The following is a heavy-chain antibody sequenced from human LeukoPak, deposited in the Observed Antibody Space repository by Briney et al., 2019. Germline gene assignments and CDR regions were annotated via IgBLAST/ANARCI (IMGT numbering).Heavy chain of an antibody. V-gene: IGHV1-18*01. CDR1: GGTFTSYG. CDR3: ARDYYDSSGYVN. D-gene: IGHD3-22*01. J-gene: IGHJ4*02. CDR2: ISAYNGNT. Sequence: ASVKVSCKASGGTFTSYGISWVRQAPGQGLEWTGWISAYNGNTNYAQKLQGRVTMTTDTSTSTAYMELRSLRFDDTAVYYYARDYYDSSGYVNWGQGTLVTVSS.